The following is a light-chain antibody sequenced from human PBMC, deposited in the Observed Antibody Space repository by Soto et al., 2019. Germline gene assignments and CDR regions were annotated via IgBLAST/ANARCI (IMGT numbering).Light chain of an antibody. CDR1: SSNIGSEY. CDR2: NNN. Sequence: QSVLTQPPSASGTPGQTVTISCSGSSSNIGSEYVYWYQQFPGTAPRLLIYNNNRRPSWVPDRFSGSKSGTSASLAISGLRSEDEADYYCAAWDDSVTGVFGGGTQLTVL. J-gene: IGLJ3*02. V-gene: IGLV1-47*01. CDR3: AAWDDSVTGV.